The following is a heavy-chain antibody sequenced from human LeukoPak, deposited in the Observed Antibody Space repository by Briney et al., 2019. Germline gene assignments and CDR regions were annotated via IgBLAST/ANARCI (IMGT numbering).Heavy chain of an antibody. V-gene: IGHV3-33*06. D-gene: IGHD2-2*01. CDR2: IWYDGSNK. Sequence: GGSLRLSCAASGFTFSSYGVHWVRQAPGKGLEWVAVIWYDGSNKYYADSVKGRFTISRDNSKNTLYLQMNSLRAEDTAVYYCAKERCSSTSCWSFDYWGQGTLVTVSS. J-gene: IGHJ4*02. CDR3: AKERCSSTSCWSFDY. CDR1: GFTFSSYG.